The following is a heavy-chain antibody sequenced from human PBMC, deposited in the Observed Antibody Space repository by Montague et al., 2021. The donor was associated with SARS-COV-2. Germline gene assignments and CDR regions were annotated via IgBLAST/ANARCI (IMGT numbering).Heavy chain of an antibody. V-gene: IGHV4-39*02. J-gene: IGHJ3*02. D-gene: IGHD1/OR15-1a*01. CDR1: GDSISRSHYF. CDR3: ARWGLNNAFDI. CDR2: IYFTGKT. Sequence: SETLSLTCSVSGDSISRSHYFWAWIRQPPGMGLEWIGSIYFTGKTYYHPPLKSRVTISIDTSRNHSSLRLSSVTAADSAVFYCARWGLNNAFDIWGLGTMITISS.